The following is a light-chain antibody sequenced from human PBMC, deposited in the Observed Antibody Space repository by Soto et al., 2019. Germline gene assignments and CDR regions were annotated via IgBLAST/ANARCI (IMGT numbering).Light chain of an antibody. Sequence: AIQLTQSPSSLSASVGDRVNITCRASQGISTALAWHQQKPGKAPRLLIFFASSLESGVPSRFSGGGSGTDFTLPISSLQPEDFATYYCQQFNGYPLTFGGGTKVEMK. CDR1: QGISTA. CDR2: FAS. V-gene: IGKV1-13*02. J-gene: IGKJ4*01. CDR3: QQFNGYPLT.